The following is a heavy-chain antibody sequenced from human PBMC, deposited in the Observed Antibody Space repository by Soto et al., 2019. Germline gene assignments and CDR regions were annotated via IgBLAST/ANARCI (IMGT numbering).Heavy chain of an antibody. V-gene: IGHV3-73*01. Sequence: GGSLRLSCAASGFTFSGSAMHWVRQASGKGLEWVGRIRSKANSCATAYAASLKGRFTISRDDSKNTAYLQMNSLKTEDTAVYYCRGLTGTSFYGMDVWGQGTTVTVSS. J-gene: IGHJ6*02. CDR1: GFTFSGSA. CDR3: RGLTGTSFYGMDV. CDR2: IRSKANSCAT. D-gene: IGHD1-20*01.